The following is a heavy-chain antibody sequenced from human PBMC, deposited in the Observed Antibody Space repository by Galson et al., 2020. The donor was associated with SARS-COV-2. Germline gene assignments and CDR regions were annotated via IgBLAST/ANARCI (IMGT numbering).Heavy chain of an antibody. CDR1: GGSISDNNFY. D-gene: IGHD2-15*01. Sequence: SETLSLTCTVSGGSISDNNFYWGWIRQPPGKGPEWIGSIYYSGSTYYNPSLKSRVTISVDMSKNQFSLKLTSVTAADTAGYYCATPTYCSRGSCTGYWGQGTLVTVSS. J-gene: IGHJ4*02. V-gene: IGHV4-39*07. CDR2: IYYSGST. CDR3: ATPTYCSRGSCTGY.